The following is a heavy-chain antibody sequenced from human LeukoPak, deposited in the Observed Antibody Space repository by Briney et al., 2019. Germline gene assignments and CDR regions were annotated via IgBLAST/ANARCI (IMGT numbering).Heavy chain of an antibody. CDR2: INPNSGGT. V-gene: IGHV1-2*04. CDR1: GYTFTGYF. Sequence: GASVKVSCKASGYTFTGYFMHWVRQAPGQGLEWMGWINPNSGGTNYAQKFQGWVTMTRDTSISTAYMELSRLRSDDTGVYYCATNYYGSGSHNPGDYYYGMDVWGQGTTVTVSS. CDR3: ATNYYGSGSHNPGDYYYGMDV. J-gene: IGHJ6*02. D-gene: IGHD3-10*01.